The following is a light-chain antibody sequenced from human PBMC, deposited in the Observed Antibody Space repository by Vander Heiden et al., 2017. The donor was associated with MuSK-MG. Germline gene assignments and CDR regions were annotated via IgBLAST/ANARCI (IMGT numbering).Light chain of an antibody. V-gene: IGLV1-47*01. CDR2: RNN. CDR3: AAWDNSLRGPV. CDR1: SSNVGSNL. Sequence: QSVLTQPPSASGTPGQRVPISCPGSSSNVGSNLVFWYQQLPGTAPKLLLHRNNQRPSGVPDRFSGSKSGTSASLAISGLRSEDEADYHCAAWDNSLRGPVFGPGTTVTVL. J-gene: IGLJ1*01.